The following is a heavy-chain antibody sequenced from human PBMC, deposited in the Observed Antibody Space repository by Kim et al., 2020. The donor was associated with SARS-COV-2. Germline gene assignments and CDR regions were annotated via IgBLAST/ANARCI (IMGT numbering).Heavy chain of an antibody. V-gene: IGHV3-21*01. D-gene: IGHD2-15*01. CDR1: EFTFGSYN. CDR3: ASQYCGGGSCYGFDF. CDR2: ITSSSSYI. J-gene: IGHJ4*02. Sequence: GGSLRLSCAASEFTFGSYNMNWVRQAPGKGLEWVSSITSSSSYIYYADSVKGRFTISRDNAKNSLYLQMNSLRAEDTAVYYCASQYCGGGSCYGFDFWGQGTLVTVSS.